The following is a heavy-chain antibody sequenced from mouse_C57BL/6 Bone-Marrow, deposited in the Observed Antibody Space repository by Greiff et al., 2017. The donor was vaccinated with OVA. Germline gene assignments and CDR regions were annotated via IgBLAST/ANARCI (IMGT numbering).Heavy chain of an antibody. Sequence: QVQLQQSGTELVKPGASVKLSCKASGYTFTSYWMHWVKQRPGQGLEWIGVINPSNGGTNYNEKSKSKATLTVDKSTSTAYMHLSSLSSEDSAVYYCARLLGDYWGQGATLTVSS. J-gene: IGHJ2*01. CDR3: ARLLGDY. CDR2: INPSNGGT. V-gene: IGHV1-53*01. D-gene: IGHD1-1*01. CDR1: GYTFTSYW.